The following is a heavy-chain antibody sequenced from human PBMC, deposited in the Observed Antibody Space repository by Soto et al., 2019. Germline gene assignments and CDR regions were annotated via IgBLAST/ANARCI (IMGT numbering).Heavy chain of an antibody. J-gene: IGHJ4*02. CDR1: GFIFNKYG. V-gene: IGHV3-20*04. Sequence: EVQLVETGGSVLRPGVSLRLSCEASGFIFNKYGMSWVRQAPGKGLEWVAGIHGNGGDTAYEDSVKGRFAIFRDNVRNCLSLQRGSLRAEDTALYYCVRRGGPYGGYGDYWGQGTLVTVTP. D-gene: IGHD4-17*01. CDR3: VRRGGPYGGYGDY. CDR2: IHGNGGDT.